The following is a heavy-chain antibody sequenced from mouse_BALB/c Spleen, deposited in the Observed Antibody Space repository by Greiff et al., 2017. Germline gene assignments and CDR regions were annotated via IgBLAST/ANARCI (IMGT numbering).Heavy chain of an antibody. CDR3: ARHRGYESYYFDY. Sequence: EVQGVESGGGLVQPGGSLKLSCAASGFTFSSYTMSWVRQTPEKRLEWVAYISNGGSSTYYPDTVKGRFTISRDNAKNTLYLQMSSLKSEDTAMYYCARHRGYESYYFDYWGQGTTLTVSS. CDR1: GFTFSSYT. V-gene: IGHV5-12-2*01. CDR2: ISNGGSST. D-gene: IGHD2-14*01. J-gene: IGHJ2*01.